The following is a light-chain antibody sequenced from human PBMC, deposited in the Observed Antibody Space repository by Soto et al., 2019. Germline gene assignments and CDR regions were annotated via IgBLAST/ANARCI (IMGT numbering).Light chain of an antibody. CDR2: EVS. Sequence: SVLPQPASVSGSPGQSITISCTGTSSDVGSNNLVSWYQQHPGKAPKLMIYEVSRRPSGVSNRFSGSKSGNTASLTISGLQAEDEADYYCSSFARSSTPFGSGTKVTVL. V-gene: IGLV2-23*02. J-gene: IGLJ1*01. CDR1: SSDVGSNNL. CDR3: SSFARSSTP.